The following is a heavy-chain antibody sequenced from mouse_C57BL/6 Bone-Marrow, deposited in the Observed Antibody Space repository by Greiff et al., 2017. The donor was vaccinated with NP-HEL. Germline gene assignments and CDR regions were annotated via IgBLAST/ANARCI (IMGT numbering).Heavy chain of an antibody. Sequence: QVQLQQPGAELVMPGASVKLSCKASGYTFTSYWMHWVKQRPGQGLEWIGEIDPSDSYTNYNQKFKGKSTLTVDKSSSTAYMQLSSLTSEDSAVYYCASHYDGYCDYWGQGTTLTVSS. CDR2: IDPSDSYT. V-gene: IGHV1-69*01. CDR1: GYTFTSYW. D-gene: IGHD2-3*01. J-gene: IGHJ2*01. CDR3: ASHYDGYCDY.